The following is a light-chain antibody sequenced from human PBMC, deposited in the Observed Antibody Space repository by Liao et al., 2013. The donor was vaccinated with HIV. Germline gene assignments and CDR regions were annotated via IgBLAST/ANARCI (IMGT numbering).Light chain of an antibody. CDR2: QDV. J-gene: IGLJ2*01. V-gene: IGLV3-1*01. Sequence: SYELTQPPSVSVSPGQTASITCSGDQLGDKHAAWYQQKPGQSPVLVIYQDVKRPSGIPERFSASNSGNTATLTISGTQSIDEAEYYCQAWDRNTVVFGGGTKLTVL. CDR1: QLGDKH. CDR3: QAWDRNTVV.